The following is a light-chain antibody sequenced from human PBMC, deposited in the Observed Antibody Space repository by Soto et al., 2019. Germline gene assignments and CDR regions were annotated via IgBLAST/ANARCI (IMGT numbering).Light chain of an antibody. Sequence: EIVMTQSPVTLSASPGERATLSCRASQSSSNNLAWYQQKPGQAPRLLIYGASTRATGIPARFSGSDSGTEFTLSISSLQSEDFAVYYCQEYNNWPRTFGQGTKVEIK. V-gene: IGKV3-15*01. J-gene: IGKJ1*01. CDR3: QEYNNWPRT. CDR1: QSSSNN. CDR2: GAS.